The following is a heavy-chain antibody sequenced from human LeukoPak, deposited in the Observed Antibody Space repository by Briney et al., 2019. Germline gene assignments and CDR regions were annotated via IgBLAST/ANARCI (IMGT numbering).Heavy chain of an antibody. CDR1: GGSLSSYY. CDR3: ARGGYYGSGNDFRFDP. V-gene: IGHV4-59*01. CDR2: IYYSGST. Sequence: PSETLSLTCTVSGGSLSSYYWSWIRQPPGKGLEWIGYIYYSGSTNYKPSLESRVTISVDTSKNQFSLKLSSVTAADTAVYYCARGGYYGSGNDFRFDPWGQGTLVTVSS. J-gene: IGHJ5*02. D-gene: IGHD3-10*01.